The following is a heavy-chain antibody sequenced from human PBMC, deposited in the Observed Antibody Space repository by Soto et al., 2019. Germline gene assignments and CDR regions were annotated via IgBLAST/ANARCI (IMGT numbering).Heavy chain of an antibody. CDR2: ISPIFGTP. J-gene: IGHJ4*02. CDR3: ARVVVGSRLSLDY. CDR1: GGTFSSYT. D-gene: IGHD1-26*01. Sequence: QVQLVQSGAEVQKPGSSVTVSCKASGGTFSSYTISWVRQAPGQGLEWMAGISPIFGTPNYAQKFQDIVTITADYTTMTAYMEMNMLTDEDTAVYYWARVVVGSRLSLDYWGQGTLVTISS. V-gene: IGHV1-69*01.